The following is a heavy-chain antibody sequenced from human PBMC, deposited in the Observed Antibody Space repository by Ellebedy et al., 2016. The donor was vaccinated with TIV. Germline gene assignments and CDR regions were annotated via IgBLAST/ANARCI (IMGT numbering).Heavy chain of an antibody. J-gene: IGHJ5*02. Sequence: GESLKISCEASGFSVSTNYMTWVRQAPGKGLEWVSVIYSANNTHYAESVKGRFSISRDNFKNTIYLQMHGLRAEDTALYYCVRERMPMPTWGQGTLATVSS. CDR2: IYSANNT. V-gene: IGHV3-66*01. CDR1: GFSVSTNY. CDR3: VRERMPMPT. D-gene: IGHD2-2*01.